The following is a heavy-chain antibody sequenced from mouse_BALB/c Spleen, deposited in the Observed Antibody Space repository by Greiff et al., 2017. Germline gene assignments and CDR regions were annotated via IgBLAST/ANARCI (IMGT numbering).Heavy chain of an antibody. CDR3: AREGNYAMDY. Sequence: EVQLVESGGGLVKPGGSLKLSCAASGFTFSSYAMSWVRQTPEKRLEWVASISSGGSTYYPDSVKGRFTISRDNARNILYLQMSSLRSEDTAMYYCAREGNYAMDYWGQGTSVTVSS. V-gene: IGHV5-6-5*01. CDR2: ISSGGST. J-gene: IGHJ4*01. CDR1: GFTFSSYA.